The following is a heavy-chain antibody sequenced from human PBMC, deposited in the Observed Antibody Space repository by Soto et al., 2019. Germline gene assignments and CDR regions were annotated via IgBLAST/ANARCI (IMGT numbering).Heavy chain of an antibody. J-gene: IGHJ6*02. Sequence: GGSLRLSCAASGFTFSSYAMHWVRQAPGKGLEWVAAISYDGSNKYYADSVKGRFTISRDNSKNTLYLQMNSLRAEDTAVYYCARDHRYYDFWSGYYNYYSYGMDVWGQGTTVTVSS. D-gene: IGHD3-3*01. CDR2: ISYDGSNK. V-gene: IGHV3-30-3*01. CDR3: ARDHRYYDFWSGYYNYYSYGMDV. CDR1: GFTFSSYA.